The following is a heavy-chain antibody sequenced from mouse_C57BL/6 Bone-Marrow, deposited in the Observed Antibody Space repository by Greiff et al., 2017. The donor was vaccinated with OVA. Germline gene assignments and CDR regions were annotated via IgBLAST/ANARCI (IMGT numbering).Heavy chain of an antibody. J-gene: IGHJ4*01. V-gene: IGHV1-74*01. CDR2: IHPSDSDT. CDR1: GYTFTSYW. Sequence: VQLQQPGAELVKPGASVKVSCKASGYTFTSYWMHWVKQRPGQGLEWIGRIHPSDSDTNYNQKFKGKATLTVDNSSSTAYMQLSSLTSEDSAVYYCAIGGDDGYNYYAMDYWGQGTSVTVSS. CDR3: AIGGDDGYNYYAMDY. D-gene: IGHD2-3*01.